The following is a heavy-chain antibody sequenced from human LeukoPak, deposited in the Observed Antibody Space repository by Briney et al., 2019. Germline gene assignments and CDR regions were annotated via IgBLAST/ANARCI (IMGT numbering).Heavy chain of an antibody. CDR3: AKEQPDTTAFAY. Sequence: PGGSLRLSCAASGFTFNSYAMSWVRQAPGKGLEWVSAISGRRGSTYYADSVKGRFTISRDSSKNTLYLQMNNLRAEDTAGYYCAKEQPDTTAFAYWGQGPLVTVSS. CDR2: ISGRRGST. J-gene: IGHJ4*02. CDR1: GFTFNSYA. D-gene: IGHD1-1*01. V-gene: IGHV3-23*01.